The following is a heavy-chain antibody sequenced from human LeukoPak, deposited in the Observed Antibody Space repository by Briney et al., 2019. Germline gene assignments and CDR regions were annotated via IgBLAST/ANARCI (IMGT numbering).Heavy chain of an antibody. CDR3: ARDANGIAAAGPWGGMNV. D-gene: IGHD6-13*01. Sequence: SVKVSCKASGGTFSSYAISWVRQAPGQGLEWMGGIIPIFGTANYAQKFQGRVTITADESTSTAYMELSRLRSDDTAVYYCARDANGIAAAGPWGGMNVWGQGTTVTVSS. V-gene: IGHV1-69*13. CDR2: IIPIFGTA. J-gene: IGHJ6*02. CDR1: GGTFSSYA.